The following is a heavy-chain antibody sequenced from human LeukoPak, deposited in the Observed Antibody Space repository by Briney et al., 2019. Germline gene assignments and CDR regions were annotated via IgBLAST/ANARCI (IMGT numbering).Heavy chain of an antibody. CDR3: ARGGNVVVPAAIPFDY. CDR1: GRSISSYY. J-gene: IGHJ4*02. Sequence: SETLSLTCTVSGRSISSYYWSWVRQPPGKGLEWIGYIYYSGSTNYNPSLKSRVTISVDTSKNQFSLKLSSVTAADTAVYYCARGGNVVVPAAIPFDYWGQGTLVTVSS. V-gene: IGHV4-59*01. CDR2: IYYSGST. D-gene: IGHD2-2*02.